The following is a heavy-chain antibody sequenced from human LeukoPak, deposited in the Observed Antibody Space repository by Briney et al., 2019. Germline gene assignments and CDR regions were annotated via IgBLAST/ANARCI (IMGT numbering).Heavy chain of an antibody. CDR1: GFAFSDFS. V-gene: IGHV3-21*05. D-gene: IGHD7-27*01. CDR2: TRGSGSGMGSGN. J-gene: IGHJ4*02. CDR3: VRDDNWGFDY. Sequence: PGGSLRLSCAASGFAFSDFSMNWVRQAPGKGLEWVANTRGSGSGMGSGNYYAVSVTGRFTISRDDAKNSLYLQINCLGAEDPACYYCVRDDNWGFDYWGQGGHVADCS.